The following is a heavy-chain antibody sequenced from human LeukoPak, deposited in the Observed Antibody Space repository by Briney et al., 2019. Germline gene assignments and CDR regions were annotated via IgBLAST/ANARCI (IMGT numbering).Heavy chain of an antibody. D-gene: IGHD3-9*01. CDR3: ARMGLRYFDAFDY. J-gene: IGHJ4*02. V-gene: IGHV4-59*01. Sequence: SETLSLTCTVSGGSISGYFWTWIRQPAGKGLEWIGYIYYSGSTNYNPSLKSRVTISVDTSKNQFSLKLSSVTAADTAVYYCARMGLRYFDAFDYWGQGTLVTVSS. CDR2: IYYSGST. CDR1: GGSISGYF.